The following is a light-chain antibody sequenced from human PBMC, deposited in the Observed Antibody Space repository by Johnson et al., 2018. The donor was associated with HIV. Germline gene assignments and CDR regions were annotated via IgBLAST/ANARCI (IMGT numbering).Light chain of an antibody. J-gene: IGLJ1*01. CDR3: GTWHRPLRGSCDV. Sequence: QSVLTQPPSVSAAPGQKVTILCSGSSSNIGSNYVSWYQQLPGTAPKLLIYDNNKRPSGIPDRFSGSKSGTSATLDITGLPPGDEAGYYCGTWHRPLRGSCDVFGTGTKVTGL. V-gene: IGLV1-51*01. CDR1: SSNIGSNY. CDR2: DNN.